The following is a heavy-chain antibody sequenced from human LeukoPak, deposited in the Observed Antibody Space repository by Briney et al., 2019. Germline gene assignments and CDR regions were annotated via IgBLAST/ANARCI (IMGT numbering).Heavy chain of an antibody. J-gene: IGHJ4*02. Sequence: SETLSLTCTVSGGSISSYYWSWIRRPPGKGLEWIGYIYYRGSTNYNPSRKSRVPISADTSKNQFSLKLSSVTAADTAVYYCARDRYGGFAYWGQGTLVTVSS. D-gene: IGHD1-26*01. CDR1: GGSISSYY. CDR3: ARDRYGGFAY. V-gene: IGHV4-59*01. CDR2: IYYRGST.